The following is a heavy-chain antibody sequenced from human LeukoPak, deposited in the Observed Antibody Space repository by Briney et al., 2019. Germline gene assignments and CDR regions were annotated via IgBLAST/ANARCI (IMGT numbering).Heavy chain of an antibody. CDR1: GYSFTSHW. V-gene: IGHV5-51*04. Sequence: GESLKIPCKGSGYSFTSHWIGWVRQRPGKGLEWMAIIYPGDSETRYSPSFQGQVTVSADKPISTAYLEWISLQASDTAIYYCASMPTVTTFGYFDYWGQGTLVTVSS. D-gene: IGHD4-17*01. CDR3: ASMPTVTTFGYFDY. CDR2: IYPGDSET. J-gene: IGHJ4*02.